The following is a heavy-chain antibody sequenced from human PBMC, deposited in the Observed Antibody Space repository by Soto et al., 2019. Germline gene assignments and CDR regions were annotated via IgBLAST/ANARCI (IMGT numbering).Heavy chain of an antibody. CDR3: ARAGRDTQFYFDY. J-gene: IGHJ4*02. CDR1: GYSFTRYG. V-gene: IGHV1-18*01. D-gene: IGHD3-10*01. Sequence: GPEVKKPGASVKASCKTSGYSFTRYGLSWVRQAPGQGLEWIGWISGYNDNTNYAQKLQGRVTMTKDTSTSTAYRELRSLVFDDTAVYYCARAGRDTQFYFDYWGQGTLVTVSS. CDR2: ISGYNDNT.